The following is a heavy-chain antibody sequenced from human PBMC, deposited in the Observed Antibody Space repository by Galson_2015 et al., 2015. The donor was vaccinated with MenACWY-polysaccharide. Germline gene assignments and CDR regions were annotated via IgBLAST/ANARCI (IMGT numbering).Heavy chain of an antibody. J-gene: IGHJ3*02. CDR3: TGYSSGWYEAGDAFEI. CDR1: GFTFSGSA. V-gene: IGHV3-73*01. D-gene: IGHD6-19*01. CDR2: IRSKANSYAT. Sequence: SLSLSCAASGFTFSGSAMHWVRQASGKGLAWVGRIRSKANSYATAYAASGTGRFTISRDDSKNTAYLQMNSLKTEDTAVYYCTGYSSGWYEAGDAFEIWGQGTMVTVSS.